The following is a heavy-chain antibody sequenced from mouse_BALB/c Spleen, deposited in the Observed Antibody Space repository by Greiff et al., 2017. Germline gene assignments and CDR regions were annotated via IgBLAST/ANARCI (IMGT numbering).Heavy chain of an antibody. CDR1: GYTFTDYY. J-gene: IGHJ4*01. Sequence: QVQLQQSGPELVKPGASVKISCKASGYTFTDYYINWVKQKPGQGLEWIGWIYPGSGNTKYNEKFKGKATLTVDTSSSTAYMQLSSLTSEDTAVYFCARCPYYGYDGTAMDYWGQGTSVTVSS. CDR2: IYPGSGNT. D-gene: IGHD2-9*01. V-gene: IGHV1-84*02. CDR3: ARCPYYGYDGTAMDY.